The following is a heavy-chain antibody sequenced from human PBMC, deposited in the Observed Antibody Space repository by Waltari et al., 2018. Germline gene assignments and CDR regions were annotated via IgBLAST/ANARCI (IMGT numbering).Heavy chain of an antibody. Sequence: EVQLVESGGGLGQRGRSLRLSCTGSGFTFDDYALKLVRQDPGKGLEWVGFIRSKAYGGTTDYAASVKGRFTISRDDSKSIAYLQMNSLKTEDTAVYSCTRGRSRTWYFDLWGRGTLVTVSS. J-gene: IGHJ2*01. CDR2: IRSKAYGGTT. V-gene: IGHV3-49*04. CDR3: TRGRSRTWYFDL. CDR1: GFTFDDYA.